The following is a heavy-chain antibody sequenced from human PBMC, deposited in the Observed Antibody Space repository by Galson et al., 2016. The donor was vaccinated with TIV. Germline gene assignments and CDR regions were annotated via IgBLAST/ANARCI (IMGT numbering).Heavy chain of an antibody. Sequence: YGAEVTKHGESLKISCKASGYRFTNHWIGWVRQMPGKGLEWIGIIYPGNSDTRYSPSFQGQVTISANKSSCTATLQWRSLKASDTAMYYCARLEGYDDSASDYWGQGTLVTVPS. J-gene: IGHJ4*02. CDR3: ARLEGYDDSASDY. CDR2: IYPGNSDT. CDR1: GYRFTNHW. V-gene: IGHV5-51*01. D-gene: IGHD3-22*01.